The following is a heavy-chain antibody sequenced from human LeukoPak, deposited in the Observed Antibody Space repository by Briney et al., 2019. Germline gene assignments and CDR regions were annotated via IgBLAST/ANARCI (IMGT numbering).Heavy chain of an antibody. CDR1: GGSISSGGYS. CDR2: IYHSGST. J-gene: IGHJ4*02. CDR3: ARGRRDILTGYYLDY. D-gene: IGHD3-9*01. V-gene: IGHV4-30-2*01. Sequence: PSETLSLTCGVSGGSISSGGYSWSWIRQPPGKGLEWIGYIYHSGSTYYNPSLKSRVTISVDRSKNQFSLKLSSVTAADTAVYYCARGRRDILTGYYLDYWGQGTLVTVSS.